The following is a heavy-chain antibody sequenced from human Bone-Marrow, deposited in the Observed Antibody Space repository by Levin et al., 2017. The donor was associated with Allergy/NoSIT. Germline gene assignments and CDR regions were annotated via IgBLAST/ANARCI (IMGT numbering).Heavy chain of an antibody. D-gene: IGHD6-13*01. CDR3: AAQTPGIGHS. CDR2: IYSGGNT. V-gene: IGHV3-53*01. CDR1: GFTVSNNY. Sequence: GGSLRLSCAASGFTVSNNYMKWVRQAPGKGLEWVSLIYSGGNTYYADSVKGRFTISRDNSKNKLYLQMNSLRAEDAAVYYCAAQTPGIGHSWGQGTLVTVSS. J-gene: IGHJ4*02.